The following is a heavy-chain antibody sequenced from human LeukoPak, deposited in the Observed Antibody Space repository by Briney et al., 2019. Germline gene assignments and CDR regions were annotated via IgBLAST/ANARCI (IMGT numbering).Heavy chain of an antibody. V-gene: IGHV4-39*07. J-gene: IGHJ4*02. CDR1: GGSISSSSFY. Sequence: MTSETLSLTCTVSGGSISSSSFYWGWIRQPPGKGLDYIGSIYYSGSTNYNPSLKSRVTISVDTSKNQFSLKLSSVTAADTAVYYCARGSGIPRPSVFDYWGQGTLVTVSS. CDR3: ARGSGIPRPSVFDY. CDR2: IYYSGST. D-gene: IGHD6-13*01.